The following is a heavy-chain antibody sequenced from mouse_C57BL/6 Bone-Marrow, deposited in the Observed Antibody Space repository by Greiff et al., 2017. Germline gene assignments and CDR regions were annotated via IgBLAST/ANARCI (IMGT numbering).Heavy chain of an antibody. Sequence: VQLQQPGAELVKPGASVKLSCKASGYTFTSYWMHWVKQRPGQGLEWIGMIHPNSGSTNYNEKFKSKATLTVDKSSSTAYMQLSSLTSEDSAVXYCARRSRITTVVAPYAMDYWGQGTSVTVSS. D-gene: IGHD1-1*01. CDR3: ARRSRITTVVAPYAMDY. CDR2: IHPNSGST. V-gene: IGHV1-64*01. J-gene: IGHJ4*01. CDR1: GYTFTSYW.